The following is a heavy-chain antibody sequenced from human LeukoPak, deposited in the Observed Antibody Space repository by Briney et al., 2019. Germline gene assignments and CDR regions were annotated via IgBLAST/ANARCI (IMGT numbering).Heavy chain of an antibody. Sequence: PSETLSLTCAVCGGSFSGYYWSWIRQPPGKGLEWIGEINHSGGTNYNPSLKSRVTISVDTSKNQFSLKLSSVTAADTAVYYCARGPYYYGSGSYLNYWGQGTLVTVSS. CDR3: ARGPYYYGSGSYLNY. D-gene: IGHD3-10*01. CDR2: INHSGGT. CDR1: GGSFSGYY. J-gene: IGHJ4*02. V-gene: IGHV4-34*01.